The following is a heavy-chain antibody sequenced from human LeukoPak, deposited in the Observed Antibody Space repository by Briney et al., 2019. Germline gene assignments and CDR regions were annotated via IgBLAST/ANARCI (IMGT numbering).Heavy chain of an antibody. D-gene: IGHD1-1*01. CDR3: XXXSWFPGTSYYYMDV. J-gene: IGHJ6*03. V-gene: IGHV4-39*07. CDR2: IYYSGSP. Sequence: SETLSLTCTVSGGSISSSSYYWGWIRQPPGKGLEWIGSIYYSGSPYYNPSLKSRVTISVDTSKNQFSLKLSSVTAADTAVYXXXXXSWFPGTSYYYMDVWGKGTTVTVSS. CDR1: GGSISSSSYY.